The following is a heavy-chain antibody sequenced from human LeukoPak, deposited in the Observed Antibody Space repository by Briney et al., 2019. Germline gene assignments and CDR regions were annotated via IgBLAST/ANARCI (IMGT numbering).Heavy chain of an antibody. Sequence: GGSLRLSCAASGFTVSNNYMSWVRQAPGKGLEWVSAISGSGGSTYYADSVKGRFTISRGNSKNTLYLQMNSLRAEDTAVYYCATQTIKYSSGWYSNYYGMDVWGQGTTVTVSS. D-gene: IGHD6-19*01. CDR1: GFTVSNNY. CDR3: ATQTIKYSSGWYSNYYGMDV. CDR2: ISGSGGST. J-gene: IGHJ6*02. V-gene: IGHV3-23*01.